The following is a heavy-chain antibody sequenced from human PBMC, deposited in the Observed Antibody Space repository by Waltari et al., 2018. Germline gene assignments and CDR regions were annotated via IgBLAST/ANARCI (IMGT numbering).Heavy chain of an antibody. CDR1: GYTFTGYY. Sequence: QVQLVQSGAEVKKPGASVKVSCKASGYTFTGYYMHWVRQAPGQGLEWMGWINPNSGGTNYDQKFQGRVTMPRDTSISTAYMELSRLRSDDTAVYYCARGVLSRRAVTTSPWFDPWGQGTLVTVSS. CDR3: ARGVLSRRAVTTSPWFDP. CDR2: INPNSGGT. J-gene: IGHJ5*02. D-gene: IGHD4-4*01. V-gene: IGHV1-2*02.